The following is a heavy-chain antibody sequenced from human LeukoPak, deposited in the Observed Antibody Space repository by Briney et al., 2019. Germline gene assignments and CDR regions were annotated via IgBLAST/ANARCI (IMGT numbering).Heavy chain of an antibody. J-gene: IGHJ4*02. CDR1: GYSISSGYY. Sequence: SETLSLTCTVSGYSISSGYYWSWIRQPPGKGLEWIGYIYYSGSTNYNPSLKSRVTISVDTSKNQFSLKLSSVTAADTAVYYCARGLWSDYWGQGTLVTVSS. D-gene: IGHD3-16*01. CDR2: IYYSGST. V-gene: IGHV4-38-2*02. CDR3: ARGLWSDY.